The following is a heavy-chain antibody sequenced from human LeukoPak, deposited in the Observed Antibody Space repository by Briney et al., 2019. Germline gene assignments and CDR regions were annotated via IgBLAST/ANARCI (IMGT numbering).Heavy chain of an antibody. Sequence: GGSLRLSCAASAFTFSRYWMTWVRQAPGKGREWVANIKEDGSEKYYVDSVKGRFSISRDNTKNSLYLQMNSLRAEDTAVYYCARAWARGYSGYNFDYWGQGTLVTVSS. V-gene: IGHV3-7*01. J-gene: IGHJ4*02. CDR1: AFTFSRYW. CDR2: IKEDGSEK. CDR3: ARAWARGYSGYNFDY. D-gene: IGHD5-12*01.